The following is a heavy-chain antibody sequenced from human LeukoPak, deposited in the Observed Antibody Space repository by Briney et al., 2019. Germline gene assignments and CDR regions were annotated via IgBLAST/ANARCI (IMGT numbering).Heavy chain of an antibody. Sequence: GSLRLSCAASGFTFSSYAMSWVRQPPGKGLEWIGSIYYSGSTYYNPSLKSRVTISVDTSKNQFSLKLSSVTAADTAVYYCARGRGSSWYYFDYWGRGTLVTVSS. CDR1: GFTFSSYA. CDR2: IYYSGST. D-gene: IGHD6-13*01. V-gene: IGHV4-39*07. CDR3: ARGRGSSWYYFDY. J-gene: IGHJ4*02.